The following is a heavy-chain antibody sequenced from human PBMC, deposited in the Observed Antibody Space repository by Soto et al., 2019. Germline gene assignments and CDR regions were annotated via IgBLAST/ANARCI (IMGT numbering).Heavy chain of an antibody. CDR3: ARGRRTTVTIDY. D-gene: IGHD4-17*01. J-gene: IGHJ4*02. Sequence: LSLTCAVYGGSFSGYYWSWIRQPPGKGLEWIGEINHSGSTNYNPSLKSRVTISVDTSKNQFSLKLSSVTAADTAVYYCARGRRTTVTIDYWGQGTLVTVS. V-gene: IGHV4-34*01. CDR2: INHSGST. CDR1: GGSFSGYY.